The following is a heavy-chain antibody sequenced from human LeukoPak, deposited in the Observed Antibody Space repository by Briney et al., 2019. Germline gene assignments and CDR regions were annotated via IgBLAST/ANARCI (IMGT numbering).Heavy chain of an antibody. CDR1: GFTFSSYA. D-gene: IGHD6-19*01. J-gene: IGHJ2*01. Sequence: PGGSLRLSCAASGFTFSSYAMSWVRQAPGKGLEWVANIKQDGSEKYYVDSVKGRFTISRDNAKNSLYLQMNSLRAEDTAVYYCARDSGWVEEGFQYFDLWGRGTLVTVSS. CDR2: IKQDGSEK. V-gene: IGHV3-7*01. CDR3: ARDSGWVEEGFQYFDL.